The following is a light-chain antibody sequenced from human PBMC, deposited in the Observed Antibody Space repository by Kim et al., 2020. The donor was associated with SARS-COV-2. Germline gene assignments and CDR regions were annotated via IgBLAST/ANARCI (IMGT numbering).Light chain of an antibody. CDR2: AAS. V-gene: IGKV1-27*01. J-gene: IGKJ1*01. CDR1: QGISNL. Sequence: ASLGDTVTITCRASQGISNLLAWYQQKPGRVPTLLIYAASILHSGAPSRFVGSGAGTVFTLTISDLQPEDVGTYYCQKYNDVPWTFGPGTKVDIK. CDR3: QKYNDVPWT.